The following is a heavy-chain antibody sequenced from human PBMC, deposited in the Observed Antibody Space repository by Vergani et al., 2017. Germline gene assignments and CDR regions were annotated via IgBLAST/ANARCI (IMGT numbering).Heavy chain of an antibody. CDR3: AADRSSGSHVHPLAYYYYGMDV. J-gene: IGHJ6*02. CDR2: IVVGSGNT. D-gene: IGHD3-10*01. CDR1: GFTFTSSA. Sequence: QMQLVQSGPEVKKPGTSVKVSCKASGFTFTSSAVQWVRQARGQRLEWTGWIVVGSGNTNYAQKFQERVTITRDMSTSTAYMELSSLRSEDTAVYYCAADRSSGSHVHPLAYYYYGMDVWGQGTTVTVSS. V-gene: IGHV1-58*01.